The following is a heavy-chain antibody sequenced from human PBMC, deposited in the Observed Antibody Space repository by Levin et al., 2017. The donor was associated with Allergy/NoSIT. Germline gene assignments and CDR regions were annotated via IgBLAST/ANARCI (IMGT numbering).Heavy chain of an antibody. D-gene: IGHD4-17*01. CDR3: ATTDSTVTTGFDP. V-gene: IGHV1-24*01. Sequence: GESLKISCKVSGYTLTELSMHWVRQAPGKGLEWMGGFDPEDGETIYAQKFQGRVTMTEDTSTDTAYMELSSLRSEDTAVYYCATTDSTVTTGFDPWGQGTLVTVSS. CDR2: FDPEDGET. J-gene: IGHJ5*02. CDR1: GYTLTELS.